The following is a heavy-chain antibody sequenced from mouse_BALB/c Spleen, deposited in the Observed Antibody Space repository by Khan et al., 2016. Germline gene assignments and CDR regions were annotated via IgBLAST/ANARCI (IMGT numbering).Heavy chain of an antibody. D-gene: IGHD4-1*02. CDR3: ARRNWDVDY. J-gene: IGHJ2*01. V-gene: IGHV3-2*02. CDR1: AYSITSDYA. Sequence: EVQLQESGPGLVKPSQSLSLTCTVTAYSITSDYAWNWIRQFPGNKPEWMGYISYSGSTSYNQSLKSRIPITRDTSKNQFFLQLNSVTTEDTATYSCARRNWDVDYWGQGTTLTVSS. CDR2: ISYSGST.